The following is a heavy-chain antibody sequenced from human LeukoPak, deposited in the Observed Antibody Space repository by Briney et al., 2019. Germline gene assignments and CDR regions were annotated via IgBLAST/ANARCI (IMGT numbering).Heavy chain of an antibody. Sequence: SETLSLTCAVSGYSISSGYFCGWIRQPPGKGLEWIGDIYHSGSTYYNPSLKSRVTISVDTSKNQFSLKLSSVTATDTAVYYCARRDSQDDWFDPSGQGTLVTVSS. CDR1: GYSISSGYF. D-gene: IGHD3-22*01. V-gene: IGHV4-38-2*01. J-gene: IGHJ5*02. CDR3: ARRDSQDDWFDP. CDR2: IYHSGST.